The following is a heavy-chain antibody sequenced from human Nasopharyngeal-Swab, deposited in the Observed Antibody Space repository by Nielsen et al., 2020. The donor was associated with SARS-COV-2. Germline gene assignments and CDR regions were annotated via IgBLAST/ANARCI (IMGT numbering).Heavy chain of an antibody. CDR1: GFTLSSYW. Sequence: GGSLRLSFAASGFTLSSYWMSWFRQAPGKGLEWVANIKQDGSEKYYVDSVKGRFTISRDNAKNSLYLQMNSLRAEDTAVYYCAREVVTMIVVTHYYYGMDVWGQGTTVTVSS. D-gene: IGHD3-22*01. CDR2: IKQDGSEK. J-gene: IGHJ6*02. V-gene: IGHV3-7*01. CDR3: AREVVTMIVVTHYYYGMDV.